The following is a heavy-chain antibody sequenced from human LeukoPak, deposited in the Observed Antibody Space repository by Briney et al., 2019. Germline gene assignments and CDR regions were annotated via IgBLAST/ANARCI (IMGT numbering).Heavy chain of an antibody. CDR2: IVVGSGNT. Sequence: SVKVSCKASGFTFTSSAMQWVRQARGQRLEWIGWIVVGSGNTNCAQKFQERVTITRDMSTSTAYMELSSLRSEDTAVYYCAADRWVGATTFDYWGQGTLVTVSS. V-gene: IGHV1-58*02. D-gene: IGHD1-26*01. CDR1: GFTFTSSA. CDR3: AADRWVGATTFDY. J-gene: IGHJ4*02.